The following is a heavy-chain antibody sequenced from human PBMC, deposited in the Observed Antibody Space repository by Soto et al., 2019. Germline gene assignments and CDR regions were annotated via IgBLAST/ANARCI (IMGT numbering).Heavy chain of an antibody. CDR2: LYYSGST. J-gene: IGHJ4*02. CDR1: GGSISTGGYY. Sequence: QVQLQESGPGLVKPSQTLSLTCTVSGGSISTGGYYWSWIRQHPGKGLEWIGYLYYSGSTYYTPSLKRRVTISVDTSKNPSSLTLSSVTAADTAMYYCAREPLTWGQGTLVTVSS. V-gene: IGHV4-31*03. CDR3: AREPLT.